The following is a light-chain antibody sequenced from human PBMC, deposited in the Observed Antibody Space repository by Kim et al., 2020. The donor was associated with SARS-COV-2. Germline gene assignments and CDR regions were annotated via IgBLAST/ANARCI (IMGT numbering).Light chain of an antibody. CDR2: RNN. CDR1: RNNVGYQG. Sequence: QAGLTQPPSVSKGLRQTATLTCTGNRNNVGYQGAAWLQQHQGHPPKLLSYRNNNRPSGISERLSASRSGNTASLTITGLQPEDEADYYCLACDSSLSGWVFGGGTQLTVL. V-gene: IGLV10-54*01. J-gene: IGLJ3*02. CDR3: LACDSSLSGWV.